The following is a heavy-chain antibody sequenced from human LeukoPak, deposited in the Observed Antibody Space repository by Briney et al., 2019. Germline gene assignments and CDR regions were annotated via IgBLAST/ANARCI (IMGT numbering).Heavy chain of an antibody. CDR2: IYYSGST. CDR1: GGSISSSSYY. D-gene: IGHD3-10*01. CDR3: AGGELSRYYYYYMDV. J-gene: IGHJ6*03. V-gene: IGHV4-39*07. Sequence: SETLSLTCTVSGGSISSSSYYWGWIRQPPGKGLEWIGSIYYSGSTYYNPSLKSRGTISVDTSKNQFSLKLSSVTAADTAVYYCAGGELSRYYYYYMDVWGKGTTVTVSS.